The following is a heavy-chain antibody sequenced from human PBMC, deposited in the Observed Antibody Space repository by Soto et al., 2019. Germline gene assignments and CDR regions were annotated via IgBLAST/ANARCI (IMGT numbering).Heavy chain of an antibody. CDR2: INHSGST. J-gene: IGHJ6*02. V-gene: IGHV4-34*01. CDR1: GGSFSGYY. D-gene: IGHD3-22*01. CDR3: ARAPYDSSGPYYYYYYGMDV. Sequence: SETLSLTCAVYGGSFSGYYWSWIRQPPGKGLEWIGEINHSGSTNYNPSLKSRVTISVDTSKNQFSLKLSSVTAADTAVYYCARAPYDSSGPYYYYYYGMDVWGQGTTVT.